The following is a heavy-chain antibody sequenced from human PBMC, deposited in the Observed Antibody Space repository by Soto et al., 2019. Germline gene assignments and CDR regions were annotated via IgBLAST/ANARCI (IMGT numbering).Heavy chain of an antibody. CDR2: IRGGGSNK. J-gene: IGHJ4*02. D-gene: IGHD3-3*01. CDR1: GFTFSSYG. V-gene: IGHV3-23*01. Sequence: GGSLRLSCAASGFTFSSYGMHWVRQAPGKGLEWVSAIRGGGSNKYYADSVKGRFTISRDNSKNTLYLQMNSLRAEDTAVYYCAKDIVYYDFWSGKNCFDYWGQGTLVTVSS. CDR3: AKDIVYYDFWSGKNCFDY.